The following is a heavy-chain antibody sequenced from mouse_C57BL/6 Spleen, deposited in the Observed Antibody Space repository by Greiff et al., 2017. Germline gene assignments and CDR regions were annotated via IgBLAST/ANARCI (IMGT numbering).Heavy chain of an antibody. CDR2: IYPGSGST. Sequence: QVQLQQPGAELVKPGDSVKMSCKASGYTFTSYWITWVKQRPGQGLEWIGDIYPGSGSTNYNEKFKSKATLTVDTSSSTAYMQLSSLTSEDSAVYYCARYRFTTNAMDYWGQGTSVTVSS. CDR3: ARYRFTTNAMDY. CDR1: GYTFTSYW. J-gene: IGHJ4*01. V-gene: IGHV1-55*01. D-gene: IGHD1-1*01.